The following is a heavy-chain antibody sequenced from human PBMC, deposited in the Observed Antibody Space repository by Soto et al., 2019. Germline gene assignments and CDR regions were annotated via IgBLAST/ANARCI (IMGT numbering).Heavy chain of an antibody. V-gene: IGHV1-46*03. Sequence: GASVKVSCKASGYTFTTYCIHWVRQAPGQGLEWMGIINPSGGSTSYAQKFQGRVTMTRDTSTSTVYMELSSLRSEDTAVYYCARSYSTQSYQLLAPFDYWGQGTLVTVSS. CDR1: GYTFTTYC. D-gene: IGHD2-2*01. CDR3: ARSYSTQSYQLLAPFDY. CDR2: INPSGGST. J-gene: IGHJ4*02.